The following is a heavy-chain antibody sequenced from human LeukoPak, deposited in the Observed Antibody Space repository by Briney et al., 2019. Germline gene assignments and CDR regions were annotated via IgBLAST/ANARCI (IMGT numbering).Heavy chain of an antibody. CDR2: ISGSGTNT. D-gene: IGHD3-10*01. CDR1: GFTFSSYG. J-gene: IGHJ3*02. CDR3: AKSNGYGLVDI. V-gene: IGHV3-23*01. Sequence: SGGSLRLSCAASGFTFSSYGMSRVRQAPGMGLEWVSGISGSGTNTYYADSVKGRFTISRDNSKNTLYLQMNSLRAEDTAVYYCAKSNGYGLVDIWGQGTMVTVSS.